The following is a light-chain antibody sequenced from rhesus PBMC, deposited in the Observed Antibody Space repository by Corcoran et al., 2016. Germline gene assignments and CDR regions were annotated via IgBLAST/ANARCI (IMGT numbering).Light chain of an antibody. CDR1: QGISSW. CDR3: QQYSSRPWT. CDR2: KAA. V-gene: IGKV1-22*01. J-gene: IGKJ1*01. Sequence: DIQMTQSPSSLSASVGDTVTITCRASQGISSWLAWYQQKPGKAPKLLLYKAASLQSGVPSRFSGSGSGTDFTLTIGSLQSEDFATYYGQQYSSRPWTFGQGTKMEIK.